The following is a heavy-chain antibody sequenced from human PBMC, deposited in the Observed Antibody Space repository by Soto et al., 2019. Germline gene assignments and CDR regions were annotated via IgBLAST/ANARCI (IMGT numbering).Heavy chain of an antibody. J-gene: IGHJ5*02. V-gene: IGHV3-30-3*01. Sequence: QVQLVESGGGVVQPGRSLRLSCAASGFTFSSYAMHWVRQAPGKGLEWVAVISYDGSNKYYADSVKGRFTISRDNSKNXXYRQRNSLRAEDTPVYYCARSIAVAGTQRDNWFDPWGQGTLVTVSS. CDR1: GFTFSSYA. CDR2: ISYDGSNK. CDR3: ARSIAVAGTQRDNWFDP. D-gene: IGHD6-19*01.